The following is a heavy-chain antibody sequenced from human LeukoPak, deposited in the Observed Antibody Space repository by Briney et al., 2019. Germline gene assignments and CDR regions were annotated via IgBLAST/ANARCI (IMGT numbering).Heavy chain of an antibody. CDR2: IYYSGST. V-gene: IGHV4-59*01. Sequence: SETLSLTCTVSGGSISSYYWSWIRQPPGKGLEWIGYIYYSGSTNYNPSLKSRVTISVDTSKNQFSLKLSSVTAADTAVYYCASWSYYYGSGQWNGPEYDAFDIWGQGTMVTVSS. D-gene: IGHD3-10*01. CDR1: GGSISSYY. CDR3: ASWSYYYGSGQWNGPEYDAFDI. J-gene: IGHJ3*02.